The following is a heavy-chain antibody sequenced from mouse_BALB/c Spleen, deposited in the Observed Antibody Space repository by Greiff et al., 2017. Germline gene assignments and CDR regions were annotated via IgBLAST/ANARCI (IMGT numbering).Heavy chain of an antibody. CDR2: IDPANGNT. V-gene: IGHV14-3*02. Sequence: EVKLLESGAELVKPGASVKLSCTASGFNIKDTYMHWVKQRPEQGLEWIGRIDPANGNTKYDPKFQGKATITADTSSNTAYLQLSSLTSEDTAVYYCARWGGNPIFFYAMDYWGQGTSVTVSS. CDR3: ARWGGNPIFFYAMDY. J-gene: IGHJ4*01. CDR1: GFNIKDTY. D-gene: IGHD2-1*01.